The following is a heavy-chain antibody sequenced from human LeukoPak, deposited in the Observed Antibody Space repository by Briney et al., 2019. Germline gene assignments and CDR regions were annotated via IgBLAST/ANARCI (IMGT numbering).Heavy chain of an antibody. V-gene: IGHV1-2*02. CDR1: GYTLTELS. CDR3: AREGGDGIVGALRGYMDV. J-gene: IGHJ6*03. CDR2: INPNSGGT. Sequence: GASVTVSCKVSGYTLTELSMHWVRQAPGQGLEWMGWINPNSGGTNYAQKFQGRVTMTRDTSISTAYMELSRLRSDDTAVYYCAREGGDGIVGALRGYMDVWGKGTTVTVSS. D-gene: IGHD1-26*01.